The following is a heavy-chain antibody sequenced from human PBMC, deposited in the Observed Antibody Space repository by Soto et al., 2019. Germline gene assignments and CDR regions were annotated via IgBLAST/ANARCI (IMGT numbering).Heavy chain of an antibody. Sequence: QVQLVESGGGVVQPGRSLRLSCAASGFSFTTYVMHWVRQAPGKGLEWVAVISHGGSYKYYGDAVKGRFTISRDTSKNAVYLEMNSLRPEDTAVYYCAKGLLAIVGTTLPRDAFNIWGQGTMVTVSS. V-gene: IGHV3-30*18. CDR3: AKGLLAIVGTTLPRDAFNI. J-gene: IGHJ3*02. CDR1: GFSFTTYV. D-gene: IGHD1-26*01. CDR2: ISHGGSYK.